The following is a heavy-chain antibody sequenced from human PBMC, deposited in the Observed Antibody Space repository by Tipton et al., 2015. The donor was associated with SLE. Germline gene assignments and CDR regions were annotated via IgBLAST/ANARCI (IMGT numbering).Heavy chain of an antibody. J-gene: IGHJ6*02. CDR3: ARELLPLYGMDV. D-gene: IGHD2-15*01. CDR1: GFTFDNYG. V-gene: IGHV3-33*01. Sequence: QLVQSGGGVVQPGRSLRLSCAASGFTFDNYGMHWVRQAPGRGLEWVAVVWYDGTSEYYADSVKGRFTISRDNSENTLSLQMNSLRVEDTAVYYCARELLPLYGMDVWGQGTTVTVSS. CDR2: VWYDGTSE.